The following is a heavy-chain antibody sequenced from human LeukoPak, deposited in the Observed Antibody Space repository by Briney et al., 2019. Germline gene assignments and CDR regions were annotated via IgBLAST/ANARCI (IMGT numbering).Heavy chain of an antibody. Sequence: GGSLRLPCAASGFTFSSYAMSWVRQAPGKGLEWVSAIGGSGGSTYYADSVKGRFTISRDNSKNTPYLQMNSLRAEDTAVYYCAKGYLGYCSGGSCYVPFDYWGQGTLVTVSS. CDR2: IGGSGGST. CDR1: GFTFSSYA. CDR3: AKGYLGYCSGGSCYVPFDY. J-gene: IGHJ4*02. V-gene: IGHV3-23*01. D-gene: IGHD2-15*01.